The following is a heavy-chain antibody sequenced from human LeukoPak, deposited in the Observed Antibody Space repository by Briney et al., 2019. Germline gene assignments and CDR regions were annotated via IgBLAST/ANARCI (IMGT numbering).Heavy chain of an antibody. Sequence: PGGSLRLSCAASGFTFSDYYMSWIRQAPGKGLEWVSYISSSGSTIYYADSVKGRFTISRDNAKNSLYLQMNSLRAEDTAVYYCASISGSYYRDAFDIWGQGTMVTVSS. CDR1: GFTFSDYY. D-gene: IGHD3-10*01. CDR3: ASISGSYYRDAFDI. CDR2: ISSSGSTI. J-gene: IGHJ3*02. V-gene: IGHV3-11*01.